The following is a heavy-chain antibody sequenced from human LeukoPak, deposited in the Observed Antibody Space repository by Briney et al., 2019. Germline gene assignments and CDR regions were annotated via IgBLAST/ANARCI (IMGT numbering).Heavy chain of an antibody. V-gene: IGHV4-34*01. J-gene: IGHJ4*02. Sequence: SETLSLTCAVYGGSFSGYYWSWIRQPPGKGLEWIGEINHSGSTNYNPSLKSRVTTSVDTSKNQFSLKLSSVTAADTAVYYCARGQWLRPTVDYWGQGTLVTVSS. D-gene: IGHD5-12*01. CDR3: ARGQWLRPTVDY. CDR1: GGSFSGYY. CDR2: INHSGST.